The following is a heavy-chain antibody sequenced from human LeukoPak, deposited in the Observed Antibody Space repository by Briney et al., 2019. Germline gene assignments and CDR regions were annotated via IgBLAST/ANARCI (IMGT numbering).Heavy chain of an antibody. CDR1: GGSTSSYY. D-gene: IGHD2-2*01. J-gene: IGHJ2*01. V-gene: IGHV4-4*07. Sequence: TSETLSLTCTVSGGSTSSYYWSWIRQPAGKGLEWIGRIYTSGSTNYNPSLKSRVTMSVDTSKNQFSLKLSSVTAADTAVYYCARAPGYCSSTSCHKYWYFDLWGRGTLVTVSS. CDR3: ARAPGYCSSTSCHKYWYFDL. CDR2: IYTSGST.